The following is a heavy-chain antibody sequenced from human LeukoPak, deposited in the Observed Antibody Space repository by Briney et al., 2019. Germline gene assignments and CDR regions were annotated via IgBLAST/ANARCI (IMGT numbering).Heavy chain of an antibody. CDR3: ARGTLKSPTRPRDY. Sequence: SGTLSLTCAVYGGSFSGYYWSWIRQPPGKGLEWIGEINHSGSTNYNPSLKSRVTISVDTSKNQFSLKLTSVTAADTAVYYCARGTLKSPTRPRDYWGQGNLVTVSS. CDR1: GGSFSGYY. V-gene: IGHV4-34*01. CDR2: INHSGST. J-gene: IGHJ4*02.